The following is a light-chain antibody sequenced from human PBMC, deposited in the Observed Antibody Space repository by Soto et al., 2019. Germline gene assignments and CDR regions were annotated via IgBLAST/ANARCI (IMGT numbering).Light chain of an antibody. CDR3: QQYDDSARYS. CDR2: ATS. J-gene: IGKJ2*03. Sequence: EIVLTQSPGTLSLSPGERATLSCRASQNINTRYSAWYQQKPGQSPSLLIFATSTRASGIPDRFSGSGSGRDFTLTISRLEPEDSAVYFCQQYDDSARYSFGQGTSLDIK. CDR1: QNINTRY. V-gene: IGKV3-20*01.